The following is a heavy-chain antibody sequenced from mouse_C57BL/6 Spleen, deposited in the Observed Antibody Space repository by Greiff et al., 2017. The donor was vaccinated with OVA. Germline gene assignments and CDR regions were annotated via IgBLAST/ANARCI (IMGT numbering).Heavy chain of an antibody. V-gene: IGHV1-80*01. CDR1: GYAFSSYW. CDR3: ARSSPGGAMDY. Sequence: VKLMESGAELVKPGASVKISCKASGYAFSSYWMNWVKQRTGKGLEWIGQIYPGDGDTNYNGKFKGKATLTADKSSSTAYMQLSSLTSEDSAVYFCARSSPGGAMDYWGQGTSVTVSS. J-gene: IGHJ4*01. CDR2: IYPGDGDT.